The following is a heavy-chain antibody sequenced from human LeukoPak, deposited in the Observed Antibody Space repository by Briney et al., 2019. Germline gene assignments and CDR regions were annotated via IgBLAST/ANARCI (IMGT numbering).Heavy chain of an antibody. Sequence: PGRSLRLSCTASGFTFGDYAMSWVRQAPGKGLEWVGFIRSKAYGGTTEYAASVKGRFTISRDDSKGIAYLQMNSLKTEYTAVYFCARDLPLFCCSGSWYSAGYYYYYMDVWGKGTTVTVSS. J-gene: IGHJ6*03. CDR2: IRSKAYGGTT. CDR3: ARDLPLFCCSGSWYSAGYYYYYMDV. D-gene: IGHD2-15*01. V-gene: IGHV3-49*04. CDR1: GFTFGDYA.